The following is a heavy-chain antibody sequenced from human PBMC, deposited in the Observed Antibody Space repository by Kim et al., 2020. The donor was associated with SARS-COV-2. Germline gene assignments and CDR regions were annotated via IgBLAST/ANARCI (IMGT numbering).Heavy chain of an antibody. V-gene: IGHV3-15*01. D-gene: IGHD6-13*01. J-gene: IGHJ4*02. Sequence: TDYAAPVKGRFTSSRDDTKNTLYLQMNSLKTEDTAVYYCTTVGIAAAVDYWGQGTLVTVSS. CDR3: TTVGIAAAVDY. CDR2: T.